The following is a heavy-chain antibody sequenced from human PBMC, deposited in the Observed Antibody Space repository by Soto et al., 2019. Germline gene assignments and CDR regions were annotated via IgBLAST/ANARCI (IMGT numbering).Heavy chain of an antibody. CDR3: ASPGVSPNSFDP. CDR1: GFTFSTYW. V-gene: IGHV3-74*01. D-gene: IGHD2-8*01. J-gene: IGHJ5*02. Sequence: GGSLRLSCAASGFTFSTYWMHWVRQAPGKGLVWVSRISSDGTDTSYADSVKGRFTISRDNSKSTLYLQMNSLRAEDTTVYFCASPGVSPNSFDPWGQGTQVTVSS. CDR2: ISSDGTDT.